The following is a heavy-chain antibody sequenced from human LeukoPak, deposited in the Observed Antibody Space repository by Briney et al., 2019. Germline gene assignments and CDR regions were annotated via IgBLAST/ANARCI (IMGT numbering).Heavy chain of an antibody. V-gene: IGHV3-33*06. Sequence: GGSLRLSCAASGFKFGLYGMHWVRQAPGKGLDWVAVIWYDGSYIYYSDSVKGRFTISRDNSKNMMYLQMNSLRAEDTAVYYCAKIVQFTAATGTGPESWGQGTLVTVSP. CDR2: IWYDGSYI. J-gene: IGHJ5*02. CDR3: AKIVQFTAATGTGPES. CDR1: GFKFGLYG. D-gene: IGHD6-13*01.